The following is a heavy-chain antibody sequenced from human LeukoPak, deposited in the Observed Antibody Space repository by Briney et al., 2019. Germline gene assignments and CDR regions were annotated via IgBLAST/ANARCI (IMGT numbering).Heavy chain of an antibody. J-gene: IGHJ4*02. CDR3: ARYYYDSSGYYGLDY. Sequence: PETLSLTCAVYGGSFSGYYWSWIRQPPGKGLEWIGEINHSGSTNYNPSLKSRVTISVDTSKNQFSLKLSSVTAADTAVYYCARYYYDSSGYYGLDYWGQGTLVTVSS. V-gene: IGHV4-34*01. D-gene: IGHD3-22*01. CDR2: INHSGST. CDR1: GGSFSGYY.